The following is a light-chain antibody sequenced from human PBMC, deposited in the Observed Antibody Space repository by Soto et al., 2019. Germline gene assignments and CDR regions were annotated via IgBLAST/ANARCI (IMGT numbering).Light chain of an antibody. J-gene: IGKJ2*02. CDR3: MQSLQSPRT. Sequence: EIVMTQSPLSLPVTPGEPASISCRSSQSLLHYNGFNYLDWYLQKPGQSPQLLIYLGSNLASGVLERFSGSGSGTDFALKISRVEAEDVGVYYCMQSLQSPRTFGQGTNLEIK. V-gene: IGKV2-28*01. CDR1: QSLLHYNGFNY. CDR2: LGS.